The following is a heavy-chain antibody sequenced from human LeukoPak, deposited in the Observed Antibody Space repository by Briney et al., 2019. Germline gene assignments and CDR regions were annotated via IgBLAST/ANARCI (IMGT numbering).Heavy chain of an antibody. V-gene: IGHV1-2*02. CDR2: INPNSGGA. D-gene: IGHD2-2*01. CDR1: GYTFTGYY. Sequence: ASVKVSCKASGYTFTGYYMHWVRQAPGQGHEWMGWINPNSGGANYAQKFQGRVTMTRDTSISTAYMELSRLRSDDTAVYSCARDLAYCSSTSCYPWGQGTLVTVSS. CDR3: ARDLAYCSSTSCYP. J-gene: IGHJ5*02.